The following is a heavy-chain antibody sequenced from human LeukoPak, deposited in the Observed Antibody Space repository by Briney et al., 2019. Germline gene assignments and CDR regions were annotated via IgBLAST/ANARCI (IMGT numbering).Heavy chain of an antibody. J-gene: IGHJ4*02. CDR1: GFTFSSYA. CDR3: AAVTTKAFDY. Sequence: PGGSLRLSCAASGFTFSSYAMSWVRQAPGKGPEWVSAISGSGGSTYYADSVKGRFTISRDNSQNTLYLQMNSLRAEDTAVYYCAAVTTKAFDYWGQGTLVTVSS. D-gene: IGHD4-17*01. CDR2: ISGSGGST. V-gene: IGHV3-23*01.